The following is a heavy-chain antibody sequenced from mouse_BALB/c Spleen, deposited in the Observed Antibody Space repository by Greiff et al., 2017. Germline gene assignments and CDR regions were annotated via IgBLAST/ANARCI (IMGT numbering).Heavy chain of an antibody. CDR3: ARRDYYGSSYGFAY. Sequence: EVKLLESGPGLVKPSQSLSLTCTVTGYSITSDYAWNWIRQFPGNKLEWMGYISYSGSTSYNPSLKSRISITRDTSKNQFFLQLNSVTTEDTATYYCARRDYYGSSYGFAYWGQGTLVTVSA. CDR1: GYSITSDYA. D-gene: IGHD1-1*01. V-gene: IGHV3-2*02. CDR2: ISYSGST. J-gene: IGHJ3*01.